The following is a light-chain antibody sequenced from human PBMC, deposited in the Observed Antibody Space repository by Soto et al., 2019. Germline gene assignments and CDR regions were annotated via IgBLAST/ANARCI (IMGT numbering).Light chain of an antibody. Sequence: ILMTQSPATLSVSPGERATLSCRPSQSVSSNLAWYQQRPGQAPRLLIYGVSTRATDIPARFSGSGSGTEFTLTISSLQSEDFAVYYCQQYNNWPPTWTFGQGTKVDI. CDR3: QQYNNWPPTWT. J-gene: IGKJ1*01. V-gene: IGKV3-15*01. CDR1: QSVSSN. CDR2: GVS.